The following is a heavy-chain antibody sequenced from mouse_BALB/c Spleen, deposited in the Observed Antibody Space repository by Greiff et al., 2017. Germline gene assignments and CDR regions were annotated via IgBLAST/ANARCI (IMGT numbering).Heavy chain of an antibody. J-gene: IGHJ2*01. CDR2: ISSGGST. CDR1: GFTFSSYA. D-gene: IGHD1-1*01. V-gene: IGHV5-6-5*01. CDR3: ARGKDYGSSYFDY. Sequence: DVKLVESGGGLVKPGGSLKLSCAASGFTFSSYAMSWVRQTPEKRLEWVASISSGGSTYYPDSVKGRFTISRDNARNILYLQMSSLRSEDTAMYYCARGKDYGSSYFDYWGQGTTLTVSS.